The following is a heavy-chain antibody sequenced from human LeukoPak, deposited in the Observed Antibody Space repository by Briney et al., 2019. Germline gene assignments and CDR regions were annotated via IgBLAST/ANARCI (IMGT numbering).Heavy chain of an antibody. D-gene: IGHD6-13*01. CDR2: ISWNSGSI. J-gene: IGHJ3*02. V-gene: IGHV3-9*01. CDR3: ARGGAAAGTAFDI. Sequence: GGSLRLSCAASGFTFDDYAMHWVRQAPGKGLEWVSGISWNSGSIGYADSVKGRFTISRDNAKNSLYLQMNSLRAEDTAVYYCARGGAAAGTAFDIWGQGTMVTVSS. CDR1: GFTFDDYA.